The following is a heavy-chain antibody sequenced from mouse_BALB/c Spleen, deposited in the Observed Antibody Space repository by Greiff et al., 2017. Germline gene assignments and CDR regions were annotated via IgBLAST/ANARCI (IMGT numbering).Heavy chain of an antibody. CDR3: TRRGYGAYWYFDV. CDR1: GYTFTSYW. V-gene: IGHV1-69*02. CDR2: IYPSDSYT. D-gene: IGHD2-10*02. Sequence: VQLQQPGAELVRPGASVKLSCKASGYTFTSYWINWVKQRPGQGLEWIGNIYPSDSYTNYNQKFKDKATLTVDKSSSTAYIQLSSPTSEDSAVYYCTRRGYGAYWYFDVWGAGTTVTVSS. J-gene: IGHJ1*01.